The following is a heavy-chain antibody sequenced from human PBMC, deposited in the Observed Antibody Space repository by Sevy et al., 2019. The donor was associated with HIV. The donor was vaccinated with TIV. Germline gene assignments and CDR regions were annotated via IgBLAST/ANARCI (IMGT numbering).Heavy chain of an antibody. V-gene: IGHV3-30*04. Sequence: GGSLRLSCATSGFTFNNYALHWVRQAPGKGLEWVAVIPDDGNNIYYADSVKGRFTISRDNSKSTLFLQMNSLRAEDTAVYYCVRGGFSSSWSLGNYFDYWGQGTLVTVSS. CDR1: GFTFNNYA. CDR3: VRGGFSSSWSLGNYFDY. J-gene: IGHJ4*02. D-gene: IGHD6-13*01. CDR2: IPDDGNNI.